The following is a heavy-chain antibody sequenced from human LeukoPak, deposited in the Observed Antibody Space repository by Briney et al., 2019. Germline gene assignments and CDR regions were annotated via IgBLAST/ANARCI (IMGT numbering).Heavy chain of an antibody. CDR2: IYTSGST. D-gene: IGHD3-22*01. CDR1: GGSISSYY. J-gene: IGHJ4*02. V-gene: IGHV4-4*07. CDR3: AREKFYYDSSGYYPIDY. Sequence: PSETLSLTCTVSGGSISSYYWSWIRQPAGKGLEWIGRIYTSGSTNYNPSLKSRVTMSVDTSKNQFSLKLSSVIAADTAVYYCAREKFYYDSSGYYPIDYWGQGTLVTVSS.